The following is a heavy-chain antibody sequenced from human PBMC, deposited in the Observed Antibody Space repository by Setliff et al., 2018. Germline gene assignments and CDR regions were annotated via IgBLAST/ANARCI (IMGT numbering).Heavy chain of an antibody. CDR1: GGSISSSSYY. V-gene: IGHV4-39*07. CDR3: ARRATYYNFWSGYYDY. J-gene: IGHJ4*02. Sequence: ATLSLTCTVSGGSISSSSYYWGWIRQPPGKGLEWIGSIYYSGSTYYNPSLKSRVTMSVDTSKNQFSLKLSSVTAADTAVYYCARRATYYNFWSGYYDYWGQGTLVTVSS. CDR2: IYYSGST. D-gene: IGHD3-3*01.